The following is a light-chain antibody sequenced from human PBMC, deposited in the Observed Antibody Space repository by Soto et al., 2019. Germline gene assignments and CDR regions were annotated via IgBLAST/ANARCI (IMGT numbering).Light chain of an antibody. Sequence: QSVLTQPPSASGTPGQRVTISCSGSPSNIGSNTVSWYQQFSGSAPRLIMYGDYRRPSGVPDRFSSSKSGASASLAISGLQSEDEAFFYWAECDDSLGGHVVFGGGTQLTVL. CDR1: PSNIGSNT. CDR2: GDY. J-gene: IGLJ2*01. CDR3: AECDDSLGGHVV. V-gene: IGLV1-44*01.